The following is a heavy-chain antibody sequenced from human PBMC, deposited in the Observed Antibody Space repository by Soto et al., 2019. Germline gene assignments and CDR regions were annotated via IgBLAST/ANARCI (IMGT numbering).Heavy chain of an antibody. D-gene: IGHD4-17*01. J-gene: IGHJ6*02. CDR1: GGTFNSQA. V-gene: IGHV1-69*06. Sequence: SVKVSCKASGGTFNSQAISWVRQAPGQGLEWMGGIIPNFGTSNYAQKFQGRVTITADKSTNTDYMDLNSLRSEDTAVYYCAREHHGDHNYYYYYFGMDVWGQGTTVTVSS. CDR2: IIPNFGTS. CDR3: AREHHGDHNYYYYYFGMDV.